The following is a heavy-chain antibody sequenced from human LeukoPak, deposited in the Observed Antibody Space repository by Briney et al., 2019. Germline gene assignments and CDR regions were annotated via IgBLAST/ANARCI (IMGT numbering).Heavy chain of an antibody. Sequence: GGSLRLSCAASGFTFSSYAMSWVRQAPGKGLEWVSAISGSGGSTYYADSVKGRFTISRDNSKNTLYLQINSLRAEDTAVYYCATGGDSGYDWGYYYYYMDVWGKGTTVTVSS. CDR1: GFTFSSYA. V-gene: IGHV3-23*01. J-gene: IGHJ6*03. D-gene: IGHD5-12*01. CDR2: ISGSGGST. CDR3: ATGGDSGYDWGYYYYYMDV.